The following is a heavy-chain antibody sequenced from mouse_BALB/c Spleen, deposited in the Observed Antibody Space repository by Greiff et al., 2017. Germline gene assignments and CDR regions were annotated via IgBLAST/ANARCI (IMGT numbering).Heavy chain of an antibody. J-gene: IGHJ2*01. CDR3: ARGTVVAYYFDY. CDR2: ISSGSSTI. V-gene: IGHV5-17*02. CDR1: GFTFSSFG. D-gene: IGHD1-1*01. Sequence: EVMLVESGGGLVQPGGSRKLSCAASGFTFSSFGMHWVRQAPEKGLEWVAYISSGSSTIYYADTVKGRFTISRDNPKNTLFLQMTSLRSEDTAMYYCARGTVVAYYFDYWGQGTTLTVSS.